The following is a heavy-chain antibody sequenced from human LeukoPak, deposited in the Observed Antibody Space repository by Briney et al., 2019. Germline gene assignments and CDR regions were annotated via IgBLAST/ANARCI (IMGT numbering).Heavy chain of an antibody. Sequence: ASVKVSCKASGYTFTGYYMHWVRQAPGQGLEWMGWINPTSGDTNYVQKFQGRVTMTRDTAISTAYMELSRLRSDDTAVYYCARDSIVYSYDSSGYYYNYFDYWGQGSLVTVSS. CDR1: GYTFTGYY. CDR3: ARDSIVYSYDSSGYYYNYFDY. CDR2: INPTSGDT. J-gene: IGHJ4*02. V-gene: IGHV1-2*02. D-gene: IGHD3-22*01.